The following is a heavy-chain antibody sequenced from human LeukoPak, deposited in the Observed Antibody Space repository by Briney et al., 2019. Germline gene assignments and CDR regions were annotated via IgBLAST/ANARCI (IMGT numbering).Heavy chain of an antibody. CDR2: ISGSGGST. J-gene: IGHJ3*01. CDR1: GFALHTYE. Sequence: GESLTLSCRASGFALHTYEIHWVRQAPGKGLEWVSAISGSGGSTYYAASVKGRFTFSRDNSKNTLYLNMNCLSAADTAVFYCAKELTITMIVEPWGQGTMVTVSS. V-gene: IGHV3-23*01. D-gene: IGHD3-22*01. CDR3: AKELTITMIVEP.